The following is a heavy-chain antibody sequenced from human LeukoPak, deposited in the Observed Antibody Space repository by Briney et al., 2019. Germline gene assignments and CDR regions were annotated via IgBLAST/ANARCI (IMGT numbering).Heavy chain of an antibody. D-gene: IGHD3-22*01. CDR2: INPSGCST. CDR1: GYTFTSYY. V-gene: IGHV1-46*01. CDR3: AGELTSSGYYEGVY. Sequence: ASVKVSCKASGYTFTSYYMHWVRQAPGQGVEWMEIINPSGCSTSYPQKFQGRVTMTRDTSTSTVYMELSSLRSEDTAVYYCAGELTSSGYYEGVYWGQGTLVTVSS. J-gene: IGHJ4*02.